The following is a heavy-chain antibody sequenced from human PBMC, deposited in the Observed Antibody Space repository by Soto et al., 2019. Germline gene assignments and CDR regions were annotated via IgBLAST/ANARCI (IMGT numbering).Heavy chain of an antibody. CDR2: ISTSSSTV. Sequence: GGSLRLSCAASGFTFSTYSMNWVRQAPGKGLERVSYISTSSSTVYYADSVKGRFTISRDNAKNSLYLQMNSLRAEDTAVYYCARKVAFDIWGQGTMVTVSS. CDR1: GFTFSTYS. CDR3: ARKVAFDI. J-gene: IGHJ3*02. V-gene: IGHV3-48*01.